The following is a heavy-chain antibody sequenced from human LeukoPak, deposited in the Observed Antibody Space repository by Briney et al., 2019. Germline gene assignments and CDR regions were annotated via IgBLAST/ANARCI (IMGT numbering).Heavy chain of an antibody. V-gene: IGHV4-59*01. CDR3: ARDRAHLPMTTVTTKAFDI. J-gene: IGHJ3*02. CDR2: IYYSGST. CDR1: GGSISTYY. Sequence: SETLSLTCTVSGGSISTYYWSWIRQPPGKGLEYIGYIYYSGSTNYNPSLKSRVTISVDTSKNQFSLKLSSVTAADTAVYYCARDRAHLPMTTVTTKAFDIWGQGTMVTVSS. D-gene: IGHD4-17*01.